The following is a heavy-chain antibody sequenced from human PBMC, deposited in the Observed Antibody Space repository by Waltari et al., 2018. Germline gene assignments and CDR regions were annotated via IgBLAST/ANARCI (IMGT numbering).Heavy chain of an antibody. V-gene: IGHV1-2*06. Sequence: QVQLVQSGAEVEKPGASGKDSCEDAGYTFSGYYMHGVRQAPGQGLEWMGRINPNSGGTNYAQKFQGRVTMTRDTSISTAYMELSRLRSDDTAVYYCARGVAATDAFDIWGQGTMVTVSS. J-gene: IGHJ3*02. CDR1: GYTFSGYY. CDR3: ARGVAATDAFDI. CDR2: INPNSGGT. D-gene: IGHD2-15*01.